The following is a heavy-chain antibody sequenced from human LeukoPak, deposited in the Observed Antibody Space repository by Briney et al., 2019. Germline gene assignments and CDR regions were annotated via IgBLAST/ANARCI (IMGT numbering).Heavy chain of an antibody. CDR1: GFTFSSYS. J-gene: IGHJ4*02. Sequence: GGSLRLSCAASGFTFSSYSMNWVRQAPGKGLEWVSSISSSSSYIYYADSVKGRFTISRDNAKNSLYLQMNSLRAEDTAVYYCATYSGDSSGYYSTYYFDYWGQGTLVTVSS. CDR3: ATYSGDSSGYYSTYYFDY. V-gene: IGHV3-21*01. D-gene: IGHD3-22*01. CDR2: ISSSSSYI.